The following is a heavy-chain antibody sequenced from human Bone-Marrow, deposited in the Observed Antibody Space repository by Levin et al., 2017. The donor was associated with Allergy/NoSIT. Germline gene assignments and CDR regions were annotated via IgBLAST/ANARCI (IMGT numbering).Heavy chain of an antibody. CDR3: ARHAGILTGYIGTFDY. D-gene: IGHD3-9*01. CDR1: GGSISSGGYY. Sequence: SETLSLTCTVSGGSISSGGYYWSWIRQHPGKGLEWIGYIYYSGSTYYNPSLKSRVTISVDTSKNQFSLKLSSVTAADTAVYYCARHAGILTGYIGTFDYWGQGTLVTVSS. V-gene: IGHV4-31*03. J-gene: IGHJ4*02. CDR2: IYYSGST.